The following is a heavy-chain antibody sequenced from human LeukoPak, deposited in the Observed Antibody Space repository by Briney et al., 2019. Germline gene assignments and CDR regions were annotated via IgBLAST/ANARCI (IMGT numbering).Heavy chain of an antibody. Sequence: SETLSLTCTVSGGSISSGSYYLTWIRQSAGKGLEWIGRIYSSGSTNYNPSFKTRVTISVATSKNQFSLQLSSVTAADTAVYYCARVDSSSWYRFDYWGQGTLVTVSS. D-gene: IGHD6-13*01. V-gene: IGHV4-61*02. CDR3: ARVDSSSWYRFDY. J-gene: IGHJ4*02. CDR2: IYSSGST. CDR1: GGSISSGSYY.